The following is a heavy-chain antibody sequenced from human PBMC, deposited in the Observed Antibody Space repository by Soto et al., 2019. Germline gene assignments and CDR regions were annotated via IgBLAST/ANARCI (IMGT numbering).Heavy chain of an antibody. D-gene: IGHD6-19*01. Sequence: QVQLVESGGGVVQPGRSLRLSCAASGFTFSSYGMHWVRQAPGKGLEWVAVISYDGSNKYYADSVKGRFTISRDNSKNTLYLQMNSLRAEDTAVYYGAKDPQGQAAGTWFDPWGQGTLVTVSS. CDR1: GFTFSSYG. V-gene: IGHV3-30*18. CDR2: ISYDGSNK. J-gene: IGHJ5*02. CDR3: AKDPQGQAAGTWFDP.